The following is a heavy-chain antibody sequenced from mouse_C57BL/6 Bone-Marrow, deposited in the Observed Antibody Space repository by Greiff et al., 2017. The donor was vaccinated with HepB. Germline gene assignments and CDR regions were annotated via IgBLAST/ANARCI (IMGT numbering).Heavy chain of an antibody. CDR3: ARIYYDYDAAMDY. J-gene: IGHJ4*01. Sequence: VQLQQSGPGLVQPSQSLSITCTVSGFSFTSYGVHWVRQSPGKGLEWLGVIWRGGSTDYNAAFMSRLSITKDNSKSQVFFKMNSLQADDTAIYYCARIYYDYDAAMDYWGQGTSVTVSS. CDR2: IWRGGST. D-gene: IGHD2-4*01. V-gene: IGHV2-5*01. CDR1: GFSFTSYG.